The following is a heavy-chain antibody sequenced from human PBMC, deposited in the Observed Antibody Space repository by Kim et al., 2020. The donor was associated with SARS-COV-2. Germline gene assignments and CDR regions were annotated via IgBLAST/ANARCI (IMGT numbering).Heavy chain of an antibody. V-gene: IGHV4-59*01. CDR3: ARDTGYFDTSGYWRSTF. CDR1: GDSITSSY. CDR2: TYQNRGT. Sequence: SETLSLTCTVSGDSITSSYWSWIRQSPEKGLEWLAYTYQNRGTNYNPSLKGRVTVSVDTSKSQFSLKMTSVTAADTALYYCARDTGYFDTSGYWRSTF. D-gene: IGHD3-22*01. J-gene: IGHJ3*01.